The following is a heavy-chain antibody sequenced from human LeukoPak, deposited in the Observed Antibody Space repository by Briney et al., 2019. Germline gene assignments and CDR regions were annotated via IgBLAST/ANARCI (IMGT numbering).Heavy chain of an antibody. CDR3: ARGSQPLLMFFDP. D-gene: IGHD2-8*01. J-gene: IGHJ5*02. Sequence: SETLSLTCTVSGVSISNTLYYWGWIRQPPGKGLEWIGSVYYGGSPKYNPSLKSRAAIYVDTSNNQFSLNLRSVSPAETAVYYCARGSQPLLMFFDPWGQGTQVTVS. CDR2: VYYGGSP. V-gene: IGHV4-39*01. CDR1: GVSISNTLYY.